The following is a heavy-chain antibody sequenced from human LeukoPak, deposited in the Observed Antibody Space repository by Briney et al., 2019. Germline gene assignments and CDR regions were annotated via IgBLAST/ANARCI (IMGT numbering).Heavy chain of an antibody. Sequence: SETLSLTCTVSGGSISNYYWSWVRQPPGKGLEWIGSIYYSGSTYYNPSLKSRVTISVDTSKNQFSLKLSSVTAADTAVYYCARDGGWYYGSGDHLQFDYWGQGTLVTVSS. CDR1: GGSISNYY. CDR3: ARDGGWYYGSGDHLQFDY. V-gene: IGHV4-39*07. J-gene: IGHJ4*02. D-gene: IGHD3-10*01. CDR2: IYYSGST.